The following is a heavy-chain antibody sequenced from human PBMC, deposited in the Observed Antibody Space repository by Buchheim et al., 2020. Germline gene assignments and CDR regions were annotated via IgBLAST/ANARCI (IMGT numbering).Heavy chain of an antibody. CDR3: ARGFAGTPNWFDP. CDR1: GGSFSGYY. CDR2: INHSGST. J-gene: IGHJ5*02. V-gene: IGHV4-34*09. D-gene: IGHD2-15*01. Sequence: QVQLQESGPGLVKPSQTLSLTCAVYGGSFSGYYWSWIRQPPGKGLEWIGEINHSGSTNYNPSLKSRVTISVDTSKNQFSLKLSSVTAADTAVYYCARGFAGTPNWFDPWGQGTL.